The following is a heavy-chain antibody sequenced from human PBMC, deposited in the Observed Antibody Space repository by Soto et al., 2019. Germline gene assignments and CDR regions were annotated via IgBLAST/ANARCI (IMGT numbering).Heavy chain of an antibody. D-gene: IGHD3-22*01. V-gene: IGHV4-61*01. CDR2: IYYSGST. J-gene: IGHJ2*01. CDR1: GGSVSSGSYH. CDR3: ARVPRYYDSSGYYSNWYFDL. Sequence: QVQLQESGPGLVKPSETLSLTCTVSGGSVSSGSYHWSWIRQPPGKGLEGIGYIYYSGSTNYNPSLKSRVTISVDTSKNQFSLKLSSEPAADTAVYYCARVPRYYDSSGYYSNWYFDLWGRGNLVTFSS.